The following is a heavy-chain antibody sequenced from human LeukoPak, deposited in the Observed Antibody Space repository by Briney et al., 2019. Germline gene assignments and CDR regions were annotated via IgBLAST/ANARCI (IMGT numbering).Heavy chain of an antibody. V-gene: IGHV3-53*01. CDR3: ARADEGPDAFDI. Sequence: GGSLRLSCAASGLTVSSNYMSWVRQAPGKGLEWVSVIYSGGSTYYADSVKGRFTISRDNSKNTLYLQMNSLRAEDTAVYYCARADEGPDAFDIWGQGTMVTVSS. CDR1: GLTVSSNY. CDR2: IYSGGST. J-gene: IGHJ3*02.